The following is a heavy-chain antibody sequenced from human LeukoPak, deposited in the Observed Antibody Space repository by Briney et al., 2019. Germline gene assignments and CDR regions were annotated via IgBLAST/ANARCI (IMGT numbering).Heavy chain of an antibody. CDR2: FDPEDGET. CDR1: GYTLTELS. J-gene: IGHJ4*02. Sequence: GASVKVSCKVSGYTLTELSMHWVRQAPGKGLEWMGGFDPEDGETIYAQKFQGRVTMTEDTSTDTAYMELSSLRSEDTAVYYCATQLFYSSGWSPDDYWGQGTLVTVSS. V-gene: IGHV1-24*01. CDR3: ATQLFYSSGWSPDDY. D-gene: IGHD6-19*01.